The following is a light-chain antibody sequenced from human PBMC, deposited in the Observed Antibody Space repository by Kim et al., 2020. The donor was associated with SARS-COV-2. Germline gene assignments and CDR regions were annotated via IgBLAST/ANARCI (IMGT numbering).Light chain of an antibody. V-gene: IGLV2-14*01. Sequence: QSALTQPASVSGSPGQSITISCTGTSSDVGGYNYVSWYQQHPGKAPKLMIYDVSKRPSGVSNRFSGSKSGNTASLTISGLQAEDEADCYCSSYTSSSTWVFGGGTKLTVL. CDR3: SSYTSSSTWV. CDR1: SSDVGGYNY. J-gene: IGLJ3*02. CDR2: DVS.